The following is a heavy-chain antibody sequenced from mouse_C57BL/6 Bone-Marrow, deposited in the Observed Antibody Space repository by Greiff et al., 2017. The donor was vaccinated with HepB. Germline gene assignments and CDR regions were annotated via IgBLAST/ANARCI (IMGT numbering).Heavy chain of an antibody. CDR2: ISNGGGST. Sequence: EVKLMESGGGLVQPGGSLKLSCAASGFTFSDYYMYWVRQTPEKRLEWVAYISNGGGSTYYPDTVKGRFTISRDNAKNTLYLQMSRLKSEDTAMYYCARQVTTVGSYYFDYWGQGTTLTVSS. CDR3: ARQVTTVGSYYFDY. CDR1: GFTFSDYY. J-gene: IGHJ2*01. V-gene: IGHV5-12*01. D-gene: IGHD1-1*01.